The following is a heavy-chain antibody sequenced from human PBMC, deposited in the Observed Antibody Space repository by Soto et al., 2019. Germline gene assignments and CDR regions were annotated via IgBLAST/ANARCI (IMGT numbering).Heavy chain of an antibody. J-gene: IGHJ5*02. CDR1: GYTFSRYG. V-gene: IGHV1-18*01. Sequence: GASVKVSCEASGYTFSRYGISWGGQAPGQGLEWMGWISAYNGNTNYAQKLQGRVTMTTDTSTSTAYMELRSLRSDDTAVYYCARVSQRNWFDPWGQGTLVTVSS. CDR3: ARVSQRNWFDP. CDR2: ISAYNGNT.